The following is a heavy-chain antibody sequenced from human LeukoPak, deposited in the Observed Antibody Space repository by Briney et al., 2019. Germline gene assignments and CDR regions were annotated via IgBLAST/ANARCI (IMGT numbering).Heavy chain of an antibody. CDR3: AKSKAGLRIDY. Sequence: SESLSLTCTVSGGSISSYYWSWIRQPPGKGLEWIGYIFYTGSSNYNPSLKSRVTISVDTSKSQFSLKLRSVTAADTAVYYCAKSKAGLRIDYWGQGTLVAVSS. D-gene: IGHD4-17*01. V-gene: IGHV4-59*01. CDR1: GGSISSYY. CDR2: IFYTGSS. J-gene: IGHJ4*02.